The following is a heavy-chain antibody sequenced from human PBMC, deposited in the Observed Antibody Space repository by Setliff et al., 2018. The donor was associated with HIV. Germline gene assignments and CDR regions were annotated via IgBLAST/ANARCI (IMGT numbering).Heavy chain of an antibody. D-gene: IGHD3-22*01. CDR2: INRSGST. CDR1: GGSFSSYS. CDR3: ARSRTSSGYYGVTGYGMDV. J-gene: IGHJ6*02. Sequence: SETLSLTCAVYGGSFSSYSWTWIRQPPGKGLEWIGEINRSGSTNYNPSLKSRLTIIVDTSKNQFSLKLNSVTTADTAVYYCARSRTSSGYYGVTGYGMDVWGQGTTVTVSS. V-gene: IGHV4-34*01.